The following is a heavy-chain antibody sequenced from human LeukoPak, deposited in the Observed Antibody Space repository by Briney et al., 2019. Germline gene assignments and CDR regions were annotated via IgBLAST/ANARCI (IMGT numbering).Heavy chain of an antibody. Sequence: GRSLRLSCAASGFTFSSYGMHWVRQAPGKGLEWVAVIWYDGSNKYYADSVKGRFTISRDNSKNTLYLQMNSLRAEDTAVYYCAKDYRDIAVARFDYWGQGTLVTASS. V-gene: IGHV3-33*06. J-gene: IGHJ4*02. D-gene: IGHD6-19*01. CDR3: AKDYRDIAVARFDY. CDR2: IWYDGSNK. CDR1: GFTFSSYG.